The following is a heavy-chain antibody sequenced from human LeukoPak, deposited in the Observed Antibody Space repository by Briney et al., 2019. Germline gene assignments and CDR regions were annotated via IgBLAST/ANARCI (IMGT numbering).Heavy chain of an antibody. Sequence: GGSLRLSCAASGFTFSDHYMDWVRQAPGKGLVWVSRINSDGSSTSYADSVKGRFTISRDNAKNTLYLQMNSLRAEDTAVYYCARSPGAFDIWGQGTMVTVSS. CDR3: ARSPGAFDI. CDR1: GFTFSDHY. CDR2: INSDGSST. J-gene: IGHJ3*02. V-gene: IGHV3-74*01.